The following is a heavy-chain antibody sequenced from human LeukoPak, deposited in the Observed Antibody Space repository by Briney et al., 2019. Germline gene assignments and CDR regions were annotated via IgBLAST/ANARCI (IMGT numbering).Heavy chain of an antibody. CDR3: ARDGTAGTSDY. CDR1: GFTFSSYA. CDR2: ISYDGSNK. D-gene: IGHD6-13*01. Sequence: GGSLRLSCAASGFTFSSYAMPWVRQAPGKGLEWVAVISYDGSNKYYADSVKGRFTISRDNSKNTLYLQMNSLRAEDTAVYYCARDGTAGTSDYWGQGTLVTVSS. J-gene: IGHJ4*02. V-gene: IGHV3-30*04.